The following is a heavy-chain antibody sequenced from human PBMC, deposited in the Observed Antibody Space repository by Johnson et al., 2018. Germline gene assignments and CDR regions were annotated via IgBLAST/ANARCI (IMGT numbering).Heavy chain of an antibody. V-gene: IGHV3-74*01. CDR1: GFTFSNYW. J-gene: IGHJ6*02. D-gene: IGHD1-1*01. Sequence: VQLQESGGGLVQPGGSLRLSCAASGFTFSNYWMHWVRQAPGKGLVWISRISSDGRSTNYADSVKGRFTISRDNAKNTLYLQMNSLRAEDTAVYYCAVEPPYYYYGLDVWGQGTTVTVSS. CDR2: ISSDGRST. CDR3: AVEPPYYYYGLDV.